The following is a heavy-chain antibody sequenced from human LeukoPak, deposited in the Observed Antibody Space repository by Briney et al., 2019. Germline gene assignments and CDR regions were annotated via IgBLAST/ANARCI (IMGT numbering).Heavy chain of an antibody. CDR1: GGSFSDYY. CDR2: INHSGST. CDR3: ARAKGQWLVKYYFDY. V-gene: IGHV4-34*01. Sequence: SETLSLTCAVYGGSFSDYYWTWIRQPPGKGLEWIGEINHSGSTNYNPSLKSRVTISVDTSKNQFSLKLSSVTAADTAVYYCARAKGQWLVKYYFDYWGQGTLVTVSS. J-gene: IGHJ4*02. D-gene: IGHD6-19*01.